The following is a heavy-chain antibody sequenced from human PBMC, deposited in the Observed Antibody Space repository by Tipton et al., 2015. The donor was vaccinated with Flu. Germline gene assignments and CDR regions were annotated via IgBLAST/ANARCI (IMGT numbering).Heavy chain of an antibody. J-gene: IGHJ4*02. CDR1: GFTFSSYG. CDR2: IWYDGSNK. CDR3: ASELYYHSGRLDS. V-gene: IGHV3-33*01. D-gene: IGHD2-8*01. Sequence: SLRLSCAASGFTFSSYGMHWVRQAPGKGLEWVAVIWYDGSNKYYADSVKGRFTISRDNSKNTLYLQMNSLRAEDTAVYYCASELYYHSGRLDSWGQGALVTVSS.